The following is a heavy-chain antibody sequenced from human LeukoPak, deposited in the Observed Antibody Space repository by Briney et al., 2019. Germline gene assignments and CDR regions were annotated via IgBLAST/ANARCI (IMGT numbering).Heavy chain of an antibody. D-gene: IGHD1-26*01. CDR2: IYYDGSNQ. V-gene: IGHV3-33*01. J-gene: IGHJ4*02. CDR3: ATDRNSGKYYDY. Sequence: GGSLRLSCIVSGLRFRNYGMHWVRQAPGKGLEWVAVIYYDGSNQYYADSVRGRFTVSRDNAKNTLYLQMDSLRAEDTAVYYCATDRNSGKYYDYWGQGTLVTVSS. CDR1: GLRFRNYG.